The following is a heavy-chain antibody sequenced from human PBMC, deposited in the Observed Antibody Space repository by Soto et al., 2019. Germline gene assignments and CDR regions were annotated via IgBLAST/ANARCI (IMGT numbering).Heavy chain of an antibody. Sequence: GGSRRLSCAASGFPFKSYSMNWVRQAPGKGLEWVSSISSSSSYIYYADSVKGRFTISRDNAKNSLYLQMNSLRAEDTAVYYCARDPGIAAAGSPTYNWFDPWGQGTLVTVSS. CDR2: ISSSSSYI. CDR1: GFPFKSYS. CDR3: ARDPGIAAAGSPTYNWFDP. D-gene: IGHD6-13*01. V-gene: IGHV3-21*01. J-gene: IGHJ5*02.